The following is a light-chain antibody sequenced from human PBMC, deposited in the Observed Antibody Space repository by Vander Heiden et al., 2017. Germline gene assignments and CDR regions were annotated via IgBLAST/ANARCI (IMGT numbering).Light chain of an antibody. CDR2: DAS. Sequence: ELVLTQSPATLSLSPGERATLSCRASQSVTSYLSWYQQKPGQAPRLLIYDASNRATGIPARFSGSGSGTDFTLTISSLEPEDFAVYYCQQRTAWPFTFGPGTKVDIK. J-gene: IGKJ3*01. CDR3: QQRTAWPFT. V-gene: IGKV3-11*01. CDR1: QSVTSY.